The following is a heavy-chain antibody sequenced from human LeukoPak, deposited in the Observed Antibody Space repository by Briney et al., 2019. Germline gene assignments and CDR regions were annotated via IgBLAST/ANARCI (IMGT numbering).Heavy chain of an antibody. J-gene: IGHJ6*02. CDR1: GYTFTSYY. CDR3: ASPRGKVYGMDV. CDR2: INPSGGST. Sequence: ASVKVSCKASGYTFTSYYMHWVRQAPGQGLEWMGIINPSGGSTSYAQKFQGRVTMTRDTSTSTVYMELSSLRSEDTAVYYCASPRGKVYGMDVWGQGTTVTVSS. V-gene: IGHV1-46*01.